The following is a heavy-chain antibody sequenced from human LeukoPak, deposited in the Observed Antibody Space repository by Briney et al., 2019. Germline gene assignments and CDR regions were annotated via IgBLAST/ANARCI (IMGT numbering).Heavy chain of an antibody. Sequence: QTGGSLRLSCSASGFTFSSYAMHWVRQAPGKGLEYVSAISSNGGSTYYADSVKGRFTIPRDNSKNTLYLQMSSLRAEDTAVYYCVKDDVFGATRWYFDYWGQGTLVTVSS. CDR1: GFTFSSYA. V-gene: IGHV3-64D*09. CDR3: VKDDVFGATRWYFDY. D-gene: IGHD5-12*01. J-gene: IGHJ4*02. CDR2: ISSNGGST.